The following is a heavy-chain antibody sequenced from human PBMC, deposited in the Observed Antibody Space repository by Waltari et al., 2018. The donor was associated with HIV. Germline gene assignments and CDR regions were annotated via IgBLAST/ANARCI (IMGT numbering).Heavy chain of an antibody. CDR2: ISGSGGST. V-gene: IGHV3-23*04. CDR3: AKSSFWWLQIGSPLLDY. CDR1: GFTFSSYA. Sequence: EVQLVESGGGLVQPGGSLRLSCAASGFTFSSYAMSWVRQAPGKGLEWVSAISGSGGSTYHADSVKGRFTISRDNSKNTLYLQMNSLRAEDTAVYYCAKSSFWWLQIGSPLLDYWGQGTLVTVSS. J-gene: IGHJ4*02. D-gene: IGHD5-12*01.